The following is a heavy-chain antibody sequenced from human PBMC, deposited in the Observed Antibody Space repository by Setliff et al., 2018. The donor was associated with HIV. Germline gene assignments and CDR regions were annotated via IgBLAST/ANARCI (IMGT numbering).Heavy chain of an antibody. CDR3: ATERWLYQNFDS. CDR1: GGSINSGIYY. D-gene: IGHD3-16*01. Sequence: PSETLSLTCTVSGGSINSGIYYWTWIRQPAGKGLEWLGRIHIGGNTNYNPSLKSRVTMSVDTPKNQFSLNLNSVTATDTAIYYCATERWLYQNFDSWGQGTQVTVSS. V-gene: IGHV4-61*02. CDR2: IHIGGNT. J-gene: IGHJ4*02.